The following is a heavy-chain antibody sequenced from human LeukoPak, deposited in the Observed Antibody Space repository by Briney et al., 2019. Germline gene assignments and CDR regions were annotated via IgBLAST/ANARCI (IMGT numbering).Heavy chain of an antibody. Sequence: GGSLRLSCAASGFTFSSYTVHWVRQAPGKGLEWVAVISYDGSNKSYVDSVKGRFTISRDNSKKTLYLQMNSLRGEDTAVYYCARDPFGAVRGLIPRLGYWGQGTLVIVSS. CDR2: ISYDGSNK. CDR3: ARDPFGAVRGLIPRLGY. D-gene: IGHD3-10*01. CDR1: GFTFSSYT. J-gene: IGHJ4*02. V-gene: IGHV3-30-3*01.